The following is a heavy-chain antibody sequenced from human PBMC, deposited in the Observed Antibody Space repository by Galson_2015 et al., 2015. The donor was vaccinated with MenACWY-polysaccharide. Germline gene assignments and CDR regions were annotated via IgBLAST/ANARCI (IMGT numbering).Heavy chain of an antibody. Sequence: SLRLSCAASGFTFTIYAMNWVRQAPGKGLEWVSAISGSGGSTYYADSVKGRFTISRDNSKNTLYLQMSSLRAEDTAIYYCAKDRQKVVPAAYDYWGQGTLVTVSS. CDR2: ISGSGGST. V-gene: IGHV3-23*01. CDR3: AKDRQKVVPAAYDY. CDR1: GFTFTIYA. J-gene: IGHJ4*02. D-gene: IGHD2-2*01.